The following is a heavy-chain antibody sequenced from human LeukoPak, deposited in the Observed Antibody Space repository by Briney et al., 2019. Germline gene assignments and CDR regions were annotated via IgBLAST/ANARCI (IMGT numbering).Heavy chain of an antibody. CDR2: IKSKTDGGTT. CDR3: ARSGPRHGGNGY. Sequence: GGSLRLSCAASGFTFSDYGMHWVRQAPGKGLEWVGRIKSKTDGGTTDYAAPVKGRFTISRDDSKNTLYLQMNSLKTEDTAVYYCARSGPRHGGNGYWGQGTLVTVSS. D-gene: IGHD4-23*01. J-gene: IGHJ4*02. CDR1: GFTFSDYG. V-gene: IGHV3-15*01.